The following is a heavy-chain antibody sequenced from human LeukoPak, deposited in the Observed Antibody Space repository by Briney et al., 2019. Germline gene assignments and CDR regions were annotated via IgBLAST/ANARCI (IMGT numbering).Heavy chain of an antibody. J-gene: IGHJ4*02. CDR2: ISGSDSST. CDR3: ARFALKTPPTD. CDR1: GFTFSSSA. Sequence: GGSLRLPCAASGFTFSSSAMSWVRQAPGKGLEWVSTISGSDSSTHYADSVKGRFTISRDNFKNTLYLQMNSLRAEDTAVYYCARFALKTPPTDWGQGTLVTVSS. V-gene: IGHV3-23*01.